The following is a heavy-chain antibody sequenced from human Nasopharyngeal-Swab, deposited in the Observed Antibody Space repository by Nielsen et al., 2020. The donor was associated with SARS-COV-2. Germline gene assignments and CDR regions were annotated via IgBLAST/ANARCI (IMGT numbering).Heavy chain of an antibody. V-gene: IGHV1-2*02. CDR3: ARVPGHPSF. CDR1: GYTFTSYF. Sequence: ASVKVSCKASGYTFTSYFIHWVRQAPGQGLEWMGWINPNSGGTNYAQTFQGRVTMTRDTSITTAYMELSRLRSDDTAVYYCARVPGHPSFWGQGTLVTVSS. CDR2: INPNSGGT. D-gene: IGHD3-10*01. J-gene: IGHJ4*02.